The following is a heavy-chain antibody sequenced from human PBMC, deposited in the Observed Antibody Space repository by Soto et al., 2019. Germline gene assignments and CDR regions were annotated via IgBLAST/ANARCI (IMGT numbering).Heavy chain of an antibody. J-gene: IGHJ4*02. CDR3: ARVGATVTSQALGFDH. CDR1: GGSISSHY. CDR2: LYYTGST. Sequence: LSLTCTVSGGSISSHYWSWVRQPPGKGLEWIGYLYYTGSTNYNASLKSQVTMSLDTSKNQFSLMLTSVTAADTAVYYCARVGATVTSQALGFDHWGQGILVTVSS. D-gene: IGHD4-17*01. V-gene: IGHV4-59*11.